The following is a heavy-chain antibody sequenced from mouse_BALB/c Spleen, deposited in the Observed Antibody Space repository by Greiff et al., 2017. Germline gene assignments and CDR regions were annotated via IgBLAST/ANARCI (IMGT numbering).Heavy chain of an antibody. J-gene: IGHJ2*01. CDR2: IWTDGGT. CDR1: GFSLTSYD. V-gene: IGHV2-9-2*01. Sequence: LVESGPGLVAPSQSLSITCTVSGFSLTSYDISWIRQPPGKGLEWLGVIWTDGGTKYNSAFMSRLSISKDNSKSQVFLKMNSLQTDDTAIYYCVRDTTANFDYWGQGTTLTVSS. CDR3: VRDTTANFDY. D-gene: IGHD1-2*01.